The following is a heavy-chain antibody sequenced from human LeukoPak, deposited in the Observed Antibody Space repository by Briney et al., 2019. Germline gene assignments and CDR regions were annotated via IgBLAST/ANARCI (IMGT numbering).Heavy chain of an antibody. V-gene: IGHV1-69*04. CDR2: IIPILGIA. Sequence: SVKVSCKASGGTFSSYAISWVRQAPGQGLEWMGRIIPILGIANYAQKFQGRVTITADKSTSTAYMELSSLRSEDTAVYYCATPPEGYCTNGVCPFDLWGRGTLVTVSS. D-gene: IGHD2-8*01. J-gene: IGHJ2*01. CDR3: ATPPEGYCTNGVCPFDL. CDR1: GGTFSSYA.